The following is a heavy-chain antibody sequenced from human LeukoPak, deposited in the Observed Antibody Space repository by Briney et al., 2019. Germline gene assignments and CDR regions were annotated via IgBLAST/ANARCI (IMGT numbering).Heavy chain of an antibody. Sequence: NPSQALSLTCAVSGGSISSGGYSWSWIRQPPGTGLEWIGYIYHSGSTYYNPSLKSRVTISVDRSKNQFSLKLSSVTAADTAVYYCARGGFGELYDYFDYWGQGTLVTVSS. CDR3: ARGGFGELYDYFDY. CDR2: IYHSGST. CDR1: GGSISSGGYS. V-gene: IGHV4-30-2*01. D-gene: IGHD3-10*01. J-gene: IGHJ4*02.